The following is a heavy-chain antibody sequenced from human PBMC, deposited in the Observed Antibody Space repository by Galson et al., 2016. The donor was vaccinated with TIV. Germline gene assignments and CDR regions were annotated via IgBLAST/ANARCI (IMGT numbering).Heavy chain of an antibody. J-gene: IGHJ3*02. V-gene: IGHV5-51*03. Sequence: QSGAEVKKPGESLKISCKGSGYSFTSEWIGWVRQMPGKGLEWMGFIYPGDSDTRYSPSFEGQVRISADKSISTAYLQWTSLKASDSANYDCARPLLQGSHDAVDSWGEGTRVTVSS. CDR2: IYPGDSDT. D-gene: IGHD5-24*01. CDR1: GYSFTSEW. CDR3: ARPLLQGSHDAVDS.